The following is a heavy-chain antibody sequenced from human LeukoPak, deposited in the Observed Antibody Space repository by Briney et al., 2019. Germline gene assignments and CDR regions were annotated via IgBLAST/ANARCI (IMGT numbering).Heavy chain of an antibody. D-gene: IGHD6-19*01. Sequence: PSETLSLTCTVSGGSISSYDWSWIRQPAGKGLELVGRIYTSGSTSYNPSLKSRVTMSIDTSKNHFSLKLSSVTAADTAVYYCARDLSSGWYSDYYYYYMDVWGKGTTVTVSS. V-gene: IGHV4-4*07. J-gene: IGHJ6*03. CDR1: GGSISSYD. CDR2: IYTSGST. CDR3: ARDLSSGWYSDYYYYYMDV.